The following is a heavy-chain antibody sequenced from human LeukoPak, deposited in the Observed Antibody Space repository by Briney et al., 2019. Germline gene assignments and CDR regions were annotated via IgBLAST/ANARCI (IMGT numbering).Heavy chain of an antibody. J-gene: IGHJ4*02. V-gene: IGHV4-34*01. CDR3: ARVGSGDGSGSSISVKFDY. D-gene: IGHD3-10*01. CDR2: INHSGST. Sequence: KPSETLSLTCAVYGGSFSGYYWSWIRQPPGKGLEWIGEINHSGSTNYNPSLKSRVTISVDTSKNQFFLKLSSVTAADTAVYYCARVGSGDGSGSSISVKFDYWGQGTLVTVSS. CDR1: GGSFSGYY.